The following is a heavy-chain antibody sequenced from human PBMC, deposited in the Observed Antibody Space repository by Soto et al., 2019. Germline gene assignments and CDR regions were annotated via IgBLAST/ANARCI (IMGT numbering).Heavy chain of an antibody. CDR1: GGSISSYY. D-gene: IGHD2-15*01. CDR3: ARMTYCSGGSCYDY. V-gene: IGHV4-59*01. J-gene: IGHJ4*02. Sequence: SETLSLTCTVAGGSISSYYWSWIRQPPGKGLGWIGYIYYSGSTNYNPSLKSRVTISVDTSKNQFSLKLSSVTAADRAVYYCARMTYCSGGSCYDYWGQGTLVTVSS. CDR2: IYYSGST.